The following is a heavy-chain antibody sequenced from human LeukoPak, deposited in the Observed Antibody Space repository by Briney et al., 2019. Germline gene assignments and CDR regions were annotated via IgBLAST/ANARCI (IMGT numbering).Heavy chain of an antibody. CDR1: RFTLSTYW. CDR3: AKDSSGWPSNPNAFDI. CDR2: ISWNSGSI. V-gene: IGHV3-9*01. D-gene: IGHD6-19*01. J-gene: IGHJ3*02. Sequence: GGSLRLSCAASRFTLSTYWMSWVRQAPGKGLEWVSGISWNSGSIGYADSVKGRFTISRDNAKNSLYLQMNSLRAEDTALYYCAKDSSGWPSNPNAFDIWGQGTMVTVSS.